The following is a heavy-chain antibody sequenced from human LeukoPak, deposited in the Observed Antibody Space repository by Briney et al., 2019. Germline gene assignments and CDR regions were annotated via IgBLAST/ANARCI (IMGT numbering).Heavy chain of an antibody. D-gene: IGHD6-19*01. J-gene: IGHJ2*01. CDR2: IYTSGST. CDR1: GGSISSYY. CDR3: ARAWSSSGWDYWYFDL. V-gene: IGHV4-4*07. Sequence: PSETLSLTCTVSGGSISSYYWSWIRQPAGKGLEWIGRIYTSGSTNYNPSLKSRVTMSVDTSKNQFSLKLSSVTAADTAVYYCARAWSSSGWDYWYFDLWGRGTLVTVSS.